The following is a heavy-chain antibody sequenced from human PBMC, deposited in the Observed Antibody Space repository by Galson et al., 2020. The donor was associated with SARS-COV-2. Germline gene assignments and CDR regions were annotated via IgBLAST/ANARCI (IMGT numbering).Heavy chain of an antibody. CDR1: GFIVSTTS. CDR3: ATLSRGSFWFED. CDR2: LYSGIST. D-gene: IGHD6-19*01. Sequence: GGSLRLSCEISGFIVSTTSMSWVRQAPGKGLEWVSTLYSGISTSYADSVKGQFTISRDTSKSTLSLQMNSLRAEDTAVYYCATLSRGSFWFEDWGQGTLVTVSS. J-gene: IGHJ5*02. V-gene: IGHV3-53*01.